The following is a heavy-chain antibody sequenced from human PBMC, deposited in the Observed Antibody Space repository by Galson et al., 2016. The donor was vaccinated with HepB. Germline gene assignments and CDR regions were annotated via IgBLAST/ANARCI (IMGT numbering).Heavy chain of an antibody. V-gene: IGHV3-48*01. Sequence: SLRLSCAASGFTFSSYSMNWVRRAPGTGLEWVSYISSSSSTFYYADSVKGRFTLSRDKAKNSLYLQMNSLRAEDTAVYYCARDASETFWWAYYFDSWGQGTRVTVSS. CDR2: ISSSSSTF. D-gene: IGHD2-8*02. CDR1: GFTFSSYS. J-gene: IGHJ4*02. CDR3: ARDASETFWWAYYFDS.